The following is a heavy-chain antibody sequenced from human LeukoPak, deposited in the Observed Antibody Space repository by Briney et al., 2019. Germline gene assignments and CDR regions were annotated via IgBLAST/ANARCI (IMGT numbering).Heavy chain of an antibody. CDR2: IYYSGST. CDR1: GGSISSNSYY. V-gene: IGHV4-39*07. J-gene: IGHJ4*02. D-gene: IGHD4-17*01. Sequence: SETLSLTCAVSGGSISSNSYYWGWIRQPPGKGLEWIGSIYYSGSTYYNPSLKSRVTISADTSKNRFSLKLSSVTAADTAVYYCARLSTVTTSFDYWGQGTLVTVSS. CDR3: ARLSTVTTSFDY.